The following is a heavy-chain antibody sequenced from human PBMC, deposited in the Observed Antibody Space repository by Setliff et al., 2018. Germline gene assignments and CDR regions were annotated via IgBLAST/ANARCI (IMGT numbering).Heavy chain of an antibody. V-gene: IGHV3-23*01. CDR2: ISTTGATT. CDR1: GLTFQSHA. D-gene: IGHD4-17*01. Sequence: GGSLRLSCVASGLTFQSHAMSWGRQAPGKGLEWVALISTTGATTQYADFVKGRFTISRDNSENTVSLQMNSLRAEDTAVYYCARGQGVTTYYFYGDVWGTGTTVTVSS. CDR3: ARGQGVTTYYFYGDV. J-gene: IGHJ6*03.